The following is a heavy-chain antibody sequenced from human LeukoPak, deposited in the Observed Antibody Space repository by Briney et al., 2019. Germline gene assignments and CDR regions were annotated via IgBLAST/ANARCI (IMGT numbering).Heavy chain of an antibody. CDR3: ARIPLGYSGAYYFDY. V-gene: IGHV4-4*09. D-gene: IGHD5-12*01. J-gene: IGHJ4*02. Sequence: PSETLSLTCTVSRGSISGSIRSYYWSWLRQPPGKGLEWIGYISSSGSVNDNPSLRSRVTISADTSKNQFFLSLSSVSAADTAVYYCARIPLGYSGAYYFDYWGQGTLVTVSP. CDR2: ISSSGSV. CDR1: RGSISGSIRSYY.